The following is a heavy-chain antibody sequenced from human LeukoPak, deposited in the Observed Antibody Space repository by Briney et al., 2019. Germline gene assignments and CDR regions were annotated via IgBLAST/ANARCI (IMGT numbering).Heavy chain of an antibody. CDR2: IYYSGST. CDR1: GGFISSGDYY. J-gene: IGHJ3*02. V-gene: IGHV4-30-4*08. CDR3: ARTYCGGDCYSMLGPNDAFDI. D-gene: IGHD2-21*01. Sequence: SQTLSLTCTVSGGFISSGDYYWSWIRQPPGKGLEWIGYIYYSGSTYYNPSLKSRVAISVDTSKNQFSLKLSSVTAADTAVYYCARTYCGGDCYSMLGPNDAFDIWGQGTMVTVSS.